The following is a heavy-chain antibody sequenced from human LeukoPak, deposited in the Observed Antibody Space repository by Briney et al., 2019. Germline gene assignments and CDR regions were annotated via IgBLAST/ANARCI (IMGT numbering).Heavy chain of an antibody. Sequence: PGGSLRLSCILSGFNVNRNYMGWVRQAPGKGLEWVSVIYTGGTVHYADSVKGRFTISRDDSKNTLYLQMSHLRAEDTAVYYCARASTTSPLRFVLLFDHWGQGTLVTVSS. CDR2: IYTGGTV. CDR1: GFNVNRNY. CDR3: ARASTTSPLRFVLLFDH. V-gene: IGHV3-53*01. J-gene: IGHJ4*02. D-gene: IGHD3-10*01.